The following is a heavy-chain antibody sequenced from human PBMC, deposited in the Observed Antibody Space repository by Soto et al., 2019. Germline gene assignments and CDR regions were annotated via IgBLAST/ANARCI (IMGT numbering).Heavy chain of an antibody. CDR1: GYTFTGYY. CDR2: INPNSGGT. Sequence: ASVKVSCKASGYTFTGYYMHWVRQAPGQGLEWMGWINPNSGGTNYAQKFQGWVTMTRDTSISTAYMELSRLRSDDTAVYYCARDSGGLWELSAFDIWGQGTMVTVSS. D-gene: IGHD3-10*01. CDR3: ARDSGGLWELSAFDI. V-gene: IGHV1-2*04. J-gene: IGHJ3*02.